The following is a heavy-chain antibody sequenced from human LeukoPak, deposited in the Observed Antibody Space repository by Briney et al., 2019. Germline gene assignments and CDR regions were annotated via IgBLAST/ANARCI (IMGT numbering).Heavy chain of an antibody. V-gene: IGHV3-20*04. D-gene: IGHD2-15*01. J-gene: IGHJ4*02. CDR1: GFTFDDYG. CDR3: ASLGYCSGGSCYARRDY. CDR2: INWNGGST. Sequence: GGSLRLSCAASGFTFDDYGMSWVRQAPGKGLEWVSGINWNGGSTGYADSVKGRFTISRDNAKNSLYLQMNSLRAEDTALYYCASLGYCSGGSCYARRDYWGQGTLVTVSS.